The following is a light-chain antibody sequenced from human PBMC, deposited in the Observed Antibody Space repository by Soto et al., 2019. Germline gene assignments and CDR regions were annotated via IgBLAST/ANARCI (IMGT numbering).Light chain of an antibody. CDR1: SSNIGSNT. CDR2: SNN. Sequence: QPVLTQPPSASGTPGQRVTISCSGSSSNIGSNTVNWYQQLPGTAPTLLIYSNNQRPSGVPYRFSGSKSRTSASLAISGLQSEDEADYYCAAWDDSLNGLYVFGTGTKLTVL. J-gene: IGLJ1*01. V-gene: IGLV1-44*01. CDR3: AAWDDSLNGLYV.